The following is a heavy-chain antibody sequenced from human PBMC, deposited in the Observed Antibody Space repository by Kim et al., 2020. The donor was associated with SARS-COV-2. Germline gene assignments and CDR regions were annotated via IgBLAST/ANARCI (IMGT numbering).Heavy chain of an antibody. CDR3: ARAPLPYDSGSYPFDY. CDR2: IYSSGNT. J-gene: IGHJ4*02. V-gene: IGHV4-61*02. D-gene: IGHD3-10*01. Sequence: SETLSLTCTVSGVSISSANYYWSWIRQPAGKGLEWIGRIYSSGNTNYNSSLESGLTISADTSKNQFSLRLSSVTATDTAVYYCARAPLPYDSGSYPFDYWGQGTLVTVSS. CDR1: GVSISSANYY.